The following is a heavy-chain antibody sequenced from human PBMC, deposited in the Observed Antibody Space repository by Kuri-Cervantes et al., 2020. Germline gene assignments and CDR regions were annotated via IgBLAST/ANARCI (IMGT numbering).Heavy chain of an antibody. CDR2: IIPIFGTA. D-gene: IGHD6-13*01. CDR1: GYTFTSYA. CDR3: AAAIAATLFDY. J-gene: IGHJ4*02. Sequence: SVKVSCKASGYTFTSYAMHWVRQAPGQGLEWMGGIIPIFGTANYAQKFQGRVTITADESTSTAYMELSSLRSEDTAKYYCAAAIAATLFDYWGQGTLVTVSS. V-gene: IGHV1-69*13.